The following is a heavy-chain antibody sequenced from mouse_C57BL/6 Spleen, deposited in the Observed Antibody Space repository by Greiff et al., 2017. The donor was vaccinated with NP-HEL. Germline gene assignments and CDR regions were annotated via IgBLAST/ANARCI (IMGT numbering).Heavy chain of an antibody. CDR3: ARSNWGLDY. Sequence: QVQLQQPGAELVMPGASVKLSCKASGYTFTSYWMHWVKQRPGQGLEWIGEIDPSDSYTNYNQKFKGKSTLTVDKSSSTAYMQLSSLTSEDSAVYYCARSNWGLDYWGQGTTLTVSS. CDR2: IDPSDSYT. CDR1: GYTFTSYW. D-gene: IGHD4-1*01. J-gene: IGHJ2*01. V-gene: IGHV1-69*01.